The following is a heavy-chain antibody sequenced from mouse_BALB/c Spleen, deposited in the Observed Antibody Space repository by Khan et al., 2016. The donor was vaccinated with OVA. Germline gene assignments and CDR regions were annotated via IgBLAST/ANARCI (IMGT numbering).Heavy chain of an antibody. J-gene: IGHJ3*01. CDR2: ISPESGDT. Sequence: QVRLQQSGAELARPGASVKLSCKASGYTFTDYYINWVKQRTGQGLEWIGEISPESGDTYYNEKFKGKATLTADKSSSTAYMQLSGLTSEASAVYFCARRNYFGYTFAYWGQGTLVTVSA. CDR3: ARRNYFGYTFAY. V-gene: IGHV1-77*01. D-gene: IGHD1-2*01. CDR1: GYTFTDYY.